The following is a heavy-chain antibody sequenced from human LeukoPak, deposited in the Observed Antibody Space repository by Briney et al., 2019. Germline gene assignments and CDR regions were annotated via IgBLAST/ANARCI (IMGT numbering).Heavy chain of an antibody. CDR2: ISSSGSGT. D-gene: IGHD6-19*01. CDR1: GFTFSSYA. Sequence: GGSLRLSCAASGFTFSSYAMSWVRQAPGKGLEWVSAISSSGSGTYYADSVKGRFTISRDNSKNTLYLQMNSLRAEDTAVYYCAREAAVAGFDYWGQGTLVTVSS. V-gene: IGHV3-23*01. J-gene: IGHJ4*02. CDR3: AREAAVAGFDY.